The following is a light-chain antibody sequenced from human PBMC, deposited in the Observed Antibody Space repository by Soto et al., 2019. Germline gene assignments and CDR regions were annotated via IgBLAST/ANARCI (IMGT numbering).Light chain of an antibody. CDR1: QSISSY. Sequence: DIQMTQSPSSLSASVGDRVTITCRASQSISSYLNWYQQKPGKAPKLLIYAASSLQSGVPSRFSGSGSGTDFTLTISRLEPEDFAVYYCQQYGSSPRTFGQGTRREIK. CDR3: QQYGSSPRT. V-gene: IGKV1-39*01. J-gene: IGKJ5*01. CDR2: AAS.